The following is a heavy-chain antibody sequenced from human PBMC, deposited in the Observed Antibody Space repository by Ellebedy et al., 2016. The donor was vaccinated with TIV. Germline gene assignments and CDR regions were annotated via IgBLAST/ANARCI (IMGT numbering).Heavy chain of an antibody. CDR3: IRKSEIGGSGLGDY. Sequence: PGGSLRLSCAASGFIFSASTIHWVRQASGKGLEWVGQMRIEAKNYATAYQASVKGRFTISRDDSQNTAYLQMNSLKTEDTAVYYCIRKSEIGGSGLGDYWGQGTLVTVSS. D-gene: IGHD3-10*01. CDR1: GFIFSAST. V-gene: IGHV3-73*01. J-gene: IGHJ4*02. CDR2: MRIEAKNYAT.